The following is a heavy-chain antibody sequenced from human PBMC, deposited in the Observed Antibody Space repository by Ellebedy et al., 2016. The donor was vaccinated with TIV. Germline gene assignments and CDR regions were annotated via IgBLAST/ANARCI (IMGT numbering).Heavy chain of an antibody. J-gene: IGHJ4*02. CDR2: IKQDGSEK. V-gene: IGHV3-7*01. D-gene: IGHD3-22*01. CDR1: GFTFSSYW. Sequence: GESLKISCAASGFTFSSYWMSWVRQAPGKGLEWVANIKQDGSEKYYVDSVKGRFTISRDNAKNSLYLQMNSLRAEDTAVYYCARAASGIVVVNRWGYWGQGTLVTVSS. CDR3: ARAASGIVVVNRWGY.